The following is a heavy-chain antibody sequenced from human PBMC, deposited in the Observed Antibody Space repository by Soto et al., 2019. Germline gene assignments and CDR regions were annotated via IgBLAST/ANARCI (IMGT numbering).Heavy chain of an antibody. Sequence: EVQLVESGGGLVQPGGSLRLSCAASGLTVSSNYMSWVRQAPGKGLEWVSVIYSNGNTYYADSVKGRFTISRDNSKNTVYLQMNRLRAEDTAVYYCAREQPPALYFGMDVWGQGTTVTVSS. CDR1: GLTVSSNY. D-gene: IGHD2-15*01. V-gene: IGHV3-66*01. J-gene: IGHJ6*02. CDR3: AREQPPALYFGMDV. CDR2: IYSNGNT.